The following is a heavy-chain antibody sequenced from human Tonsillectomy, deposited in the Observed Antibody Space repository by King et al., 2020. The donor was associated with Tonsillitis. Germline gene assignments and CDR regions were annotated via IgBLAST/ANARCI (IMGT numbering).Heavy chain of an antibody. D-gene: IGHD2-15*01. Sequence: VQLVQSGTEMKKPGASVKVSCRASGYTFSIQGMTWVRQAPGQRLEWMGWISGYNGDTKYAQRLQGRVTMTTDTSTSTAYLELRNLRSDDTAVYFCTRSSAAETAYSFENWGQGTLVTVSS. J-gene: IGHJ4*02. CDR2: ISGYNGDT. V-gene: IGHV1-18*01. CDR1: GYTFSIQG. CDR3: TRSSAAETAYSFEN.